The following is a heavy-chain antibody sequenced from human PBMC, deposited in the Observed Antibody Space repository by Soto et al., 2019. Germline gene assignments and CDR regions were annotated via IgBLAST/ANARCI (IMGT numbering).Heavy chain of an antibody. CDR2: IIPIFGTA. Sequence: ASVKVSCKASGGTFSSYAISWVRQAPGQGLEWMGGIIPIFGTANYAQKFQGRVTITADESTSTAYMELSSLRSEDTAVYYCARSGESDYDSSGYYYRPGMDVWGQGTTVTVSS. J-gene: IGHJ6*02. CDR3: ARSGESDYDSSGYYYRPGMDV. D-gene: IGHD3-22*01. CDR1: GGTFSSYA. V-gene: IGHV1-69*13.